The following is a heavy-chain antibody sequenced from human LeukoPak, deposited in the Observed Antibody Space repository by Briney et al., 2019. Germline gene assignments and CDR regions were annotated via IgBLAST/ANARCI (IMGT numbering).Heavy chain of an antibody. CDR2: IWYDGSNK. V-gene: IGHV3-33*01. CDR1: GFTFSNYG. D-gene: IGHD3/OR15-3a*01. J-gene: IGHJ4*02. Sequence: GGSLRLSCAASGFTFSNYGMHWVRQAPGKGLEWVGTIWYDGSNKYYADSVKGRFAISRDNSKNTLYLQMNSLRAEDTAVYYCARDPYLGPFDYWGQGTLVTVSS. CDR3: ARDPYLGPFDY.